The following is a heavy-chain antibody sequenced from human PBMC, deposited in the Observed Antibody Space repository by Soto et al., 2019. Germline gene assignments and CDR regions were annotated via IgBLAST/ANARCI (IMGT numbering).Heavy chain of an antibody. CDR2: IYSGGST. V-gene: IGHV3-66*04. D-gene: IGHD3-10*01. J-gene: IGHJ6*03. CDR3: ARQQFGESPDPYYYYYYMDV. CDR1: GFTVSSNY. Sequence: GGSLRLSCAASGFTVSSNYMSWVRQAPGKGLEWVSVIYSGGSTYYADSVKGRFTISRDNSKNTLYLQMNSLRAEDTAVYYCARQQFGESPDPYYYYYYMDVWGKGTTVTVSS.